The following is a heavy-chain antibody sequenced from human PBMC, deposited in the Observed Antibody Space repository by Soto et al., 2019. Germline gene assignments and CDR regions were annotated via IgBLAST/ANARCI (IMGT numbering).Heavy chain of an antibody. J-gene: IGHJ6*02. V-gene: IGHV1-2*04. CDR2: INPNSGDT. Sequence: QVQLMQSAAEVKKPGASVKVSCKASGYTFTGYFMHWVRQAPGQGLEWMGWINPNSGDTNYPQKFQGWVTMTRDTSINTAYMELSRLRSDDTAVYYCAREVAGGMDVWGQGTTVTVSS. CDR1: GYTFTGYF. CDR3: AREVAGGMDV.